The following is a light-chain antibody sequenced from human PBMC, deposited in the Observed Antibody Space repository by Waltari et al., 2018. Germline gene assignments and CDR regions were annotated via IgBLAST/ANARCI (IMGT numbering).Light chain of an antibody. CDR1: QSVSTF. CDR2: DAS. CDR3: QRRHSWPLT. V-gene: IGKV3-11*01. Sequence: EIVLTQSPATLFLSPGERATLSCRATQSVSTFLAWFQQKTGQAPRLLIHDASNRAARRPVWCSGSASGADFILTISRLDPEDFAVYYCQRRHSWPLTFGGGTKVEI. J-gene: IGKJ4*01.